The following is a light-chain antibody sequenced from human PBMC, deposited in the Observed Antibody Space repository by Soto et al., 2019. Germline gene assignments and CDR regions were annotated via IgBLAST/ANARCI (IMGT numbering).Light chain of an antibody. J-gene: IGKJ4*01. V-gene: IGKV3-11*01. Sequence: EIVLKQSPATLSLSPGERDTLSCRASQSVSSYLAWYQQKPGQAPRLLIYDASNRATGIPARFSGSGSGTDFTLTISSLEPEDFAVYYCQQRSNWPFLTFGGGTKVEIK. CDR1: QSVSSY. CDR2: DAS. CDR3: QQRSNWPFLT.